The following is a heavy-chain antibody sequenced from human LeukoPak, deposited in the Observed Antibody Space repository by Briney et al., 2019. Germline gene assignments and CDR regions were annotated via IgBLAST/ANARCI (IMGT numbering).Heavy chain of an antibody. D-gene: IGHD2-2*02. CDR3: ARRGYCSSTSCYTEVDY. CDR1: GYSFTSYW. J-gene: IGHJ4*02. V-gene: IGHV5-51*01. Sequence: GESLKISCKGSGYSFTSYWIGWVRQMPGKGLEWMGIIHPGDSDTRYSPSFQGQVTISADKSISTAYLQWSSLKASDTAMYYCARRGYCSSTSCYTEVDYWGQGTLVTVSS. CDR2: IHPGDSDT.